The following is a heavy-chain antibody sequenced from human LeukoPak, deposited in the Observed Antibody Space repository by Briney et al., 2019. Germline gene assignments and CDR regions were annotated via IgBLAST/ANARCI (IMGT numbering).Heavy chain of an antibody. CDR3: ASLPGYYDSSGYYGAKYYFDY. V-gene: IGHV1-69*13. Sequence: SVKVSCKASGGSFSSYAISWVRQAPGQGLEWMGGITPIFGTANYAQKFQGRVTITADESTSTAYMELSSLRSEDTAVYYCASLPGYYDSSGYYGAKYYFDYWGQGTLVTVSS. CDR1: GGSFSSYA. D-gene: IGHD3-22*01. J-gene: IGHJ4*02. CDR2: ITPIFGTA.